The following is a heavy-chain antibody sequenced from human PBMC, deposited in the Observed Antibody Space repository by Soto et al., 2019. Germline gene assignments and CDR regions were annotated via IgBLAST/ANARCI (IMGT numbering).Heavy chain of an antibody. CDR3: TRRRYYYYGLDV. Sequence: PGGSLRLSCGVSGFSFSGFAVNWVRQAPGKGLEWVGRIRTKASNYATAYGASVKGRFTISRDDSKNTAYLQINSLKIEDTAVFYCTRRRYYYYGLDVWGQGTTVTVSS. V-gene: IGHV3-73*01. D-gene: IGHD6-25*01. J-gene: IGHJ6*02. CDR2: IRTKASNYAT. CDR1: GFSFSGFA.